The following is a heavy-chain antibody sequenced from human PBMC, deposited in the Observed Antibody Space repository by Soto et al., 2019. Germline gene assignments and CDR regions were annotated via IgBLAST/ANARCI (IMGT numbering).Heavy chain of an antibody. J-gene: IGHJ4*02. V-gene: IGHV4-31*03. CDR2: IYYSGST. D-gene: IGHD6-19*01. CDR3: ASGIPGIAVAGTSYYFDY. Sequence: PSETLSLTCTVSGGSISSGGYYWSWIRQHPGKGLEWIGYIYYSGSTYYNPSLKSRVTISVDTSKNQFSLKLSSVTAADTAVYYCASGIPGIAVAGTSYYFDYWGQGTLVTVSS. CDR1: GGSISSGGYY.